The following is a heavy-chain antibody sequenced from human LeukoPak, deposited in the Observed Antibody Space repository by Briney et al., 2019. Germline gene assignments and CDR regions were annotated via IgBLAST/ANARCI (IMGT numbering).Heavy chain of an antibody. Sequence: GGSLRLSCAASGFTFNSYSMNWVRQAPGKGLEWISYINSNSRTIHYADSVKGRLTISRDNAKNSLYLQMNTLRAEDTAVYYCARMPMEIVTNFLESWGQGTRVTVSS. CDR1: GFTFNSYS. V-gene: IGHV3-48*04. CDR3: ARMPMEIVTNFLES. J-gene: IGHJ4*02. D-gene: IGHD4-11*01. CDR2: INSNSRTI.